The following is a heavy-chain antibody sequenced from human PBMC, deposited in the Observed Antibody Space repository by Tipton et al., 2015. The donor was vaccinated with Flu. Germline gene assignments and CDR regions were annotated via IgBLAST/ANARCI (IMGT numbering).Heavy chain of an antibody. D-gene: IGHD6-19*01. V-gene: IGHV4-38-2*01. CDR2: LSYSGST. Sequence: TLSLTCAVSGYSISSGYYWGRLRQPPGKGLEWIGSLSYSGSTFYKSSLKSRVTISVDTSKNQFSLKVSSVTAADTAVYYCASHPPPRISVPAPIDNWGQGTLVTVSS. CDR1: GYSISSGYY. J-gene: IGHJ4*02. CDR3: ASHPPPRISVPAPIDN.